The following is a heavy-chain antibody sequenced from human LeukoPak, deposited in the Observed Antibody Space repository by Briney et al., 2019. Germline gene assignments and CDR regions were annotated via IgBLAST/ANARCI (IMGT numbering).Heavy chain of an antibody. CDR2: IYASGST. CDR3: ARGGYSYGYFDY. D-gene: IGHD5-18*01. CDR1: GGSFSSYY. V-gene: IGHV4-4*07. Sequence: SETLSLTCTVSGGSFSSYYWAWIRQPAGKRLEWIGRIYASGSTYYNPSLKSRVTISVDTSKNQFSLKLNSVTAADTAMYYCARGGYSYGYFDYWGQGTLVTVSS. J-gene: IGHJ4*02.